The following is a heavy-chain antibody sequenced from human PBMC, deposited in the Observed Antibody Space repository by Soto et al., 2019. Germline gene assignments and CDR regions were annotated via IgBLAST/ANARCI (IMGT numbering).Heavy chain of an antibody. CDR2: IHYSGRV. CDR1: GGSISGSHYH. Sequence: PSETLSLTCTVSGGSISGSHYHWCWIRQPPGKGLEWIGSIHYSGRVFYKSSLLGRVTISVDTSKNQFSLDLNSVTATDTAVYYCALTPPIEVAGPHFCGQGTLVTVSS. CDR3: ALTPPIEVAGPHF. D-gene: IGHD6-19*01. V-gene: IGHV4-39*01. J-gene: IGHJ4*02.